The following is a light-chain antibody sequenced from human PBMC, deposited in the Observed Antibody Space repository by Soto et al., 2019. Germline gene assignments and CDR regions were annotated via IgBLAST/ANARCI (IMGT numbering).Light chain of an antibody. CDR2: DAS. V-gene: IGKV3-11*01. CDR1: QNVGLF. CDR3: QHRSDWLGT. Sequence: EIVLTQSPATQSLSPGESAALSCRASQNVGLFLAWYQQKSGQTPRLLIYDASSRAPGIPARFSGGGSGTDFTLTISSLEPEDFAVYYCQHRSDWLGTFGPGTKVDIK. J-gene: IGKJ3*01.